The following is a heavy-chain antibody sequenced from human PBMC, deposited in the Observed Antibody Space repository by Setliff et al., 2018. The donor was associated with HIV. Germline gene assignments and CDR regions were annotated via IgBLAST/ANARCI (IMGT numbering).Heavy chain of an antibody. CDR2: IYHSGST. Sequence: LSLTCAVSGYSISSGYYWGWIRQPPGKGLEWIGSIYHSGSTYYNPSLKSRVTIPVDTSKNQFFLKLSSVTAADTAVYYCARQPITSMITDYWGQGTLVTVSS. J-gene: IGHJ4*02. CDR1: GYSISSGYY. D-gene: IGHD3-16*01. CDR3: ARQPITSMITDY. V-gene: IGHV4-38-2*01.